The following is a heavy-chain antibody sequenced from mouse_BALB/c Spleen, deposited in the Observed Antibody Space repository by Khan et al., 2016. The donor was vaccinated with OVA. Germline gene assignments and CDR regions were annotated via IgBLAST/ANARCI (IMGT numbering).Heavy chain of an antibody. D-gene: IGHD1-1*01. Sequence: EVELVESGGGLVKPGGSLKLSCAASGFAFSYYDMSWVRQTPEKRLEWVAFISTGGDNTYYPDTVKGRFTISRDNAKNTLYLQMSSLKSEDTAMYDCTRPHYYGSNYYFDYWGQGTTLTVSS. V-gene: IGHV5-12-1*01. CDR1: GFAFSYYD. J-gene: IGHJ2*01. CDR2: ISTGGDNT. CDR3: TRPHYYGSNYYFDY.